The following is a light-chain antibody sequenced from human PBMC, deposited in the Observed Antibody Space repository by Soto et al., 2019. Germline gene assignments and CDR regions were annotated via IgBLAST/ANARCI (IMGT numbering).Light chain of an antibody. J-gene: IGLJ1*01. CDR1: SSDVGDYKY. CDR2: GVS. Sequence: QSVLTQPASVSGSPGQSITISCIGTSSDVGDYKYVSWYQQHPGKAPKLMIYGVSNRPSGVSNRFSGSKSGNTASLTISGLQVADEAHYYCSSYRRSTTLVFGTGTKVTFL. CDR3: SSYRRSTTLV. V-gene: IGLV2-14*01.